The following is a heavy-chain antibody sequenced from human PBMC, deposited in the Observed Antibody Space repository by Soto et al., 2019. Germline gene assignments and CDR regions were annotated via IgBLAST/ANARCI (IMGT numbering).Heavy chain of an antibody. CDR3: ARGPPYGSGSYPNY. D-gene: IGHD3-10*01. CDR2: INPNSGGT. J-gene: IGHJ4*02. V-gene: IGHV1-2*02. Sequence: ASVKVSCKASGYTFTGCYIHWVRQARGQGLEWMGWINPNSGGTNYAQKFQGRVTMTRDTSISTAYMELSRLRSDDTAVYYCARGPPYGSGSYPNYWGQGTLVTVSS. CDR1: GYTFTGCY.